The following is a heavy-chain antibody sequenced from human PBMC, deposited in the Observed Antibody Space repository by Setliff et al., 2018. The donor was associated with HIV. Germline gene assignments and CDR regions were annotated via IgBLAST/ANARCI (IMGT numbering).Heavy chain of an antibody. J-gene: IGHJ6*03. Sequence: KPSETLSLTCTVSGDSISTDYWTWIRQPPGKGLEWSGYIYNSASTSYNPSLKSRVTISVDTSKNQFSLKLSSVTAADTAVYYCARRSPGGGYYMDVWGKGTTVTVSS. CDR3: ARRSPGGGYYMDV. D-gene: IGHD3-16*01. CDR2: IYNSAST. V-gene: IGHV4-4*09. CDR1: GDSISTDY.